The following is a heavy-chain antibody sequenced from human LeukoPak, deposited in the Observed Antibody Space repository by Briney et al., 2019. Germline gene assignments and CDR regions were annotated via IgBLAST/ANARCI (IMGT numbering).Heavy chain of an antibody. J-gene: IGHJ3*02. CDR2: IYPGDSDT. Sequence: GESLQISCKGSGYSFTSYWIGWVRQMPGKGLEWMGIIYPGDSDTRYSPSFQGQVTISADKSISTAYLQWSSLKASDTAMYYCARRGYCSGGSCYPWAFDIWGQGTMVTVSS. D-gene: IGHD2-15*01. CDR3: ARRGYCSGGSCYPWAFDI. V-gene: IGHV5-51*01. CDR1: GYSFTSYW.